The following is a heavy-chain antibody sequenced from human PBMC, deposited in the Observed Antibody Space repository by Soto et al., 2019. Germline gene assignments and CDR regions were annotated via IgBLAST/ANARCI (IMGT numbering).Heavy chain of an antibody. Sequence: RASVKVSCKASGGTFSSYAISWVRQAPGQGLEWMGGIIPIFGTANYAQKFQGRVTITADKSTSTAYMELSSLRSEDTAVYYCASTRRTNWFDPWGQGTLVTVSS. CDR3: ASTRRTNWFDP. CDR2: IIPIFGTA. J-gene: IGHJ5*02. CDR1: GGTFSSYA. V-gene: IGHV1-69*06.